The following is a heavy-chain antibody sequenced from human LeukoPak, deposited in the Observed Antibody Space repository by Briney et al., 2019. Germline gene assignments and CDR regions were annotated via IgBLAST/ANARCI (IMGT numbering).Heavy chain of an antibody. J-gene: IGHJ5*02. D-gene: IGHD6-13*01. V-gene: IGHV5-51*01. CDR1: GYSFTSYW. Sequence: GESLKISCKGSGYSFTSYWIGWVRQMPGKGLEWMGIIYPGDSDTRYSPSFQGQVTISADKSISTAYLQWSSLKASDTAMYYCARLQEQQLTINWFDPWGQGTLVTVSS. CDR2: IYPGDSDT. CDR3: ARLQEQQLTINWFDP.